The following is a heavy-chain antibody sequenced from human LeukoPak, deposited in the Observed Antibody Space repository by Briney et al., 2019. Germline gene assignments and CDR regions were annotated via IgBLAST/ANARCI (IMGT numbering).Heavy chain of an antibody. J-gene: IGHJ4*02. CDR3: ATYSGYGNFDY. Sequence: PSETLSLTCTVSGDSLRTTTYDWNWIRQPPGKGLEWIGGLYHSGTIYYNPSLKSRVTISVDTSKNQFSLKLSSVPAADTAVYYCATYSGYGNFDYWGQGTLVTVSS. V-gene: IGHV4-39*07. D-gene: IGHD5-12*01. CDR1: GDSLRTTTYD. CDR2: LYHSGTI.